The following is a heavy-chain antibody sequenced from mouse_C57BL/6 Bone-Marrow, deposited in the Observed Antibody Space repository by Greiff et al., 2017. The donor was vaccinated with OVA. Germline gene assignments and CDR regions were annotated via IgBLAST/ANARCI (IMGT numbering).Heavy chain of an antibody. D-gene: IGHD2-3*01. CDR1: GYTFTDYY. V-gene: IGHV1-19*01. Sequence: EVQLQQSGPVLVKPGASVKMSCKASGYTFTDYYMNWVKQSHGKSLEWIGVINPYNGGTSYNQKFKGKATLTVAKSSSTAYMELNSLTSEDSAVYYCTREEGYYWFAYWGQGTLVTVSA. J-gene: IGHJ3*01. CDR3: TREEGYYWFAY. CDR2: INPYNGGT.